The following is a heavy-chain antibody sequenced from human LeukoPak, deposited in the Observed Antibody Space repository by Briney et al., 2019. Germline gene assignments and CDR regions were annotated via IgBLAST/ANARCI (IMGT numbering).Heavy chain of an antibody. CDR3: ARMGSYRYLAYFDY. J-gene: IGHJ4*02. Sequence: SETLSLTCAVYGESLNSYYWSWVRQPPGKGLEWIGEINHSGSTNYNPSLKSRVTISVDTSKNQFSLKLSSVTAADTAVYYCARMGSYRYLAYFDYWGQGTLVTVSS. D-gene: IGHD3-16*02. CDR1: GESLNSYY. CDR2: INHSGST. V-gene: IGHV4-34*01.